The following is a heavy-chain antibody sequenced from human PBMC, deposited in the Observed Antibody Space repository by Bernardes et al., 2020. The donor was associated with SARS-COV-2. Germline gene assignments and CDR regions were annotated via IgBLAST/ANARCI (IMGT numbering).Heavy chain of an antibody. D-gene: IGHD6-13*01. CDR2: IYYSGST. Sequence: ETLSLTCTVSGGSISSSSYYWGWIRQPPGKGLEWIGSIYYSGSTYYNPSLKSRVTISVDTSKNQFSLKLSSVTAADTAVYYCAREQLEYNWFDPWGQGTLVTVSS. CDR1: GGSISSSSYY. V-gene: IGHV4-39*07. CDR3: AREQLEYNWFDP. J-gene: IGHJ5*02.